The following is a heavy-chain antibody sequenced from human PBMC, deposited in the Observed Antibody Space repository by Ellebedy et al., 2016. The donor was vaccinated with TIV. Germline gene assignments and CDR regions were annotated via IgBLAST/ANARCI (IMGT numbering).Heavy chain of an antibody. CDR1: GFTXLSYA. CDR3: ARGGGERYYNYYGKDV. J-gene: IGHJ6*02. Sequence: PGGSLRLSCAASGFTXLSYAIPWVXXSPGKGLEWVSAISGSGGSTYYADSVKGRFTISRDNSKNTLYLQMNSLKTEDTAVYYCARGGGERYYNYYGKDVWGQGTTVTVSS. CDR2: ISGSGGST. V-gene: IGHV3-23*01. D-gene: IGHD4-17*01.